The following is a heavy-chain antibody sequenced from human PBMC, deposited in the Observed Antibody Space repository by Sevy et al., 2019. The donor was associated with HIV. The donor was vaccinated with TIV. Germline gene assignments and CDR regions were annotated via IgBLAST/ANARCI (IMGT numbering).Heavy chain of an antibody. CDR3: AKDGVAVVGDAFDV. J-gene: IGHJ3*01. CDR2: TGGRGGAT. V-gene: IGHV3-23*01. Sequence: GGSLRLSCAASGFPFSSYAMNWVRQGPGKGLEWVSATGGRGGATYYADSVKGRFTISRDNSKNTLYLQMDSLRAEDTAVYYCAKDGVAVVGDAFDVWGQGTMVTVSS. CDR1: GFPFSSYA. D-gene: IGHD2-15*01.